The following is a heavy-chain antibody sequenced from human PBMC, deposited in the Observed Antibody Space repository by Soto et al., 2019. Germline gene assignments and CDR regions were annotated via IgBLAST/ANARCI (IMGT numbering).Heavy chain of an antibody. D-gene: IGHD2-8*02. CDR3: AKGWCDY. Sequence: EVQLLESGGGVVQPGGSLRLSCAASGFTFSSYTMRWVRPGPGKGLEWVSGISSSGGSTVYADSVKGRFTIARDNFKNALYLQMNTLRAEDTAVYYCAKGWCDYWGQGTLVTVSA. V-gene: IGHV3-23*01. CDR1: GFTFSSYT. CDR2: ISSSGGST. J-gene: IGHJ4*02.